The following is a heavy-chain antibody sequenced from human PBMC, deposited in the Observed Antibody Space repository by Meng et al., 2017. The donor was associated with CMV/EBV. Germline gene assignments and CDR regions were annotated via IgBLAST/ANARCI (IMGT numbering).Heavy chain of an antibody. D-gene: IGHD3-22*01. Sequence: ASVKVSCKASGYTFTSYYMHWVRQAPGQGLEWMGIINPSGGSTSYAQKFQGRVTMTRDTSTSIVYMELSSLRSEDTAVYYCASPQGPRDSSGYYWHYFDYWGQGTLVTVSS. CDR3: ASPQGPRDSSGYYWHYFDY. CDR1: GYTFTSYY. CDR2: INPSGGST. J-gene: IGHJ4*02. V-gene: IGHV1-46*01.